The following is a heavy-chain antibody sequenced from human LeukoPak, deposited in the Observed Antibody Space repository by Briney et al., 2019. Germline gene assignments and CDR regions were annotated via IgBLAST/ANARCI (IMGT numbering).Heavy chain of an antibody. Sequence: PPGKSLRLSCAASGFTFSSFAMHWVRQAPGRGLEWVAAISYHGSNTYYAGSVKGRFTISRDNSENTLYLQMNSLTVDDTAVYFCAKERQTGDYFTSDYWGQGTLVTVSS. V-gene: IGHV3-30*04. J-gene: IGHJ4*02. CDR3: AKERQTGDYFTSDY. D-gene: IGHD4-17*01. CDR2: ISYHGSNT. CDR1: GFTFSSFA.